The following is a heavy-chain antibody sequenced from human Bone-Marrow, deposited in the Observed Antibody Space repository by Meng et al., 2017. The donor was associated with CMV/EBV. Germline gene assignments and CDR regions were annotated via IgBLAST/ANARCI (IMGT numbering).Heavy chain of an antibody. CDR2: IYYSGST. V-gene: IGHV4-61*01. D-gene: IGHD2-15*01. CDR1: GGSVSSGSYY. Sequence: GSLRLSCTVSGGSVSSGSYYWSWIRQPPGKGLEWIGYIYYSGSTNYNPSLKSRVTISVDTSKNPFSLKRSSVTAADTAVYYCARDLTNNCSGGSCYRWFDPWGQGTLVTVSS. J-gene: IGHJ5*02. CDR3: ARDLTNNCSGGSCYRWFDP.